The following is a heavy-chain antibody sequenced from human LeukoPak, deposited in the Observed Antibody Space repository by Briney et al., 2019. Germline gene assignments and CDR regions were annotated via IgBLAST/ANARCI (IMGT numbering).Heavy chain of an antibody. CDR2: IYYSGSP. CDR3: ATWRTAKTGFDY. CDR1: VGSINNNNYY. V-gene: IGHV4-39*05. Sequence: QLQLQEPGPGLGKPSETPSPTRTLSVGSINNNNYYLAWSPQPPREGLGGIGSIYYSGSPYYNPSLKSRVTISVDTSKNQFSLRLSSVTAADTAVYYCATWRTAKTGFDYWGQGTLVTVSS. D-gene: IGHD1-1*01. J-gene: IGHJ4*02.